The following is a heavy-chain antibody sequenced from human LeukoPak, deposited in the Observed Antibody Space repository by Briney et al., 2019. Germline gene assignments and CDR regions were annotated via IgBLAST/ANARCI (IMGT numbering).Heavy chain of an antibody. V-gene: IGHV4-61*09. CDR2: IYSSGST. CDR3: ARGLAAAYDYNWLDP. J-gene: IGHJ5*02. Sequence: SETLSLTCTVSGGSISSSRYYWSWIRQPAGKELEWIGQIYSSGSTNYNPSLKSRVTISVDTSKNRFSLKLTSVTAADTAVYFCARGLAAAYDYNWLDPWGQGILVTVSS. D-gene: IGHD5-12*01. CDR1: GGSISSSRYY.